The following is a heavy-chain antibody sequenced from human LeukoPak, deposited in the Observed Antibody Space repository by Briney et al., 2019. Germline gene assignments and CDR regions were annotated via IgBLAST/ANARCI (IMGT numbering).Heavy chain of an antibody. CDR1: GGSISSYY. J-gene: IGHJ3*02. D-gene: IGHD3-22*01. CDR2: IYYSGST. V-gene: IGHV4-39*07. Sequence: SETLSLTCTVSGGSISSYYWGWIRQPPGKGLEWIGSIYYSGSTYYNPSLKSRVTISVDTFKNQFSLKLRSVTAADTAVYYCARVGGITMIVVLITDAFDIWGQGTMVTVSS. CDR3: ARVGGITMIVVLITDAFDI.